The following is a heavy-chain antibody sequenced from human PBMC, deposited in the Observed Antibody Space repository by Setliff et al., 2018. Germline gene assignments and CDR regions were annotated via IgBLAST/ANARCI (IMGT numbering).Heavy chain of an antibody. V-gene: IGHV3-7*01. CDR2: ISQDGSEK. D-gene: IGHD3-16*01. Sequence: GGSLRLSCAASAFGFSSYWMSWVRQAPGKGPEWLAQISQDGSEKYYVDSVKGRLTISRDNAKNSLYLQMNSLRVEDTAVYYCANDVRGGVYEIWGQGTRVTVSS. CDR3: ANDVRGGVYEI. J-gene: IGHJ3*02. CDR1: AFGFSSYW.